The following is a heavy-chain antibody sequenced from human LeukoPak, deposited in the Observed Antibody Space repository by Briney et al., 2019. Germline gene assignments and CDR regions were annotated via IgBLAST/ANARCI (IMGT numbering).Heavy chain of an antibody. V-gene: IGHV3-11*04. CDR1: GGSFSDYY. CDR2: ISSSGSTI. D-gene: IGHD1-26*01. Sequence: LSLTCAVYGGSFSDYYMSWIRQAPGKGLEWVSYISSSGSTIYYADSVKGRFTISRDNAKNSLYLQMNSLRAEDTAVYYCARAEWELLGPDYWGQGTLVTVSS. J-gene: IGHJ4*02. CDR3: ARAEWELLGPDY.